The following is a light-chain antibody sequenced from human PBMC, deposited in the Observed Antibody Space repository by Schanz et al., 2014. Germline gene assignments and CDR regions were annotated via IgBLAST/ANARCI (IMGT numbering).Light chain of an antibody. V-gene: IGKV3-20*01. J-gene: IGKJ1*01. CDR1: QSVSSID. CDR2: GAS. CDR3: QQYETSPAT. Sequence: EIVLTQSPGALSLSPGDRATLSCRASQSVSSIDLAWYQQKPGQAPRLLIYGASTRATGIPARFSGSGSGTEFTLTISRLEPEDFALYYCQQYETSPATFGQGTKGDIK.